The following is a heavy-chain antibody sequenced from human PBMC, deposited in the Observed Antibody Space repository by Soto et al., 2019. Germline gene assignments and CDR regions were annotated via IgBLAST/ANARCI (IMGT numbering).Heavy chain of an antibody. J-gene: IGHJ4*02. Sequence: QITLKESGPTLVKPTQTLTLTCTFSGFSLSTSGVGVGWIRQPPGKALEWLALIYWDDDKRYSPSLKSRLTLTKDTSKSQVVRTMTNIDPVDTATYYCAHGGVYDYGDYNYFDFWGQGTLVTVSS. D-gene: IGHD4-17*01. CDR3: AHGGVYDYGDYNYFDF. CDR1: GFSLSTSGVG. V-gene: IGHV2-5*02. CDR2: IYWDDDK.